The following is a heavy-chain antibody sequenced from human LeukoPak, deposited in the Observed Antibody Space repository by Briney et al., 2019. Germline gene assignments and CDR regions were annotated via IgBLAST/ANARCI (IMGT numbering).Heavy chain of an antibody. D-gene: IGHD3-22*01. CDR3: ARRGYYDSSGYYHDY. Sequence: SETLSPTCAVYGGSFSGYYWSWIRQPPGKGLEWMGEINHSGSTNYNPSLESRVTISVDTSKNQFSLKLSSVTAADTAVDYCARRGYYDSSGYYHDYWGQGTPVSVSS. V-gene: IGHV4-34*01. CDR1: GGSFSGYY. J-gene: IGHJ4*02. CDR2: INHSGST.